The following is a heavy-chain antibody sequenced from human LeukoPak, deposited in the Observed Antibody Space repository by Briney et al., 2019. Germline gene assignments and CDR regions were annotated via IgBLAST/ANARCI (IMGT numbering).Heavy chain of an antibody. J-gene: IGHJ6*02. CDR1: GGSISSGGYS. CDR3: ARGGARGYYGSGSLGSYYYYGMDV. CDR2: IYHSGST. V-gene: IGHV4-30-2*01. Sequence: KPSQTLSLTCAVSGGSISSGGYSWRWIRQPPGKGLEWIGYIYHSGSTYYNPSLKSRVTISVDRSKNQFSLKLSSVTAADTAVYYCARGGARGYYGSGSLGSYYYYGMDVWGQGTTVTVSS. D-gene: IGHD3-10*01.